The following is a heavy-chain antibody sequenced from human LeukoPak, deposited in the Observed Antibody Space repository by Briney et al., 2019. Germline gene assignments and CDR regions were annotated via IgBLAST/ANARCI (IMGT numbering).Heavy chain of an antibody. CDR2: MNPNSGNT. CDR1: RYTFTSYD. D-gene: IGHD3-10*01. V-gene: IGHV1-8*01. Sequence: ASVKVSCKASRYTFTSYDINWVRQATGQGLEWMGWMNPNSGNTGYAQKFQGRVTMTRNTSISTAYMELSSLRSEDTAVYYCARRITMVRGALGYWGQGTLVTVSS. J-gene: IGHJ4*02. CDR3: ARRITMVRGALGY.